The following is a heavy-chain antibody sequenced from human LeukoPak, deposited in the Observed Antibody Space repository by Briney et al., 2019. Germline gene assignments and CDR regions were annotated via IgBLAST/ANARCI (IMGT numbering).Heavy chain of an antibody. J-gene: IGHJ5*02. V-gene: IGHV3-23*01. Sequence: GGSLRLSCAASGFIFNNYGLIWVRQAPGKGLEWVSAISNDGGGTNYADFVKGRFTISRDNSKNTLFLQMNSLRAEDTAPYYCAKGSSGYFVDLWGQGTLVTVSS. CDR3: AKGSSGYFVDL. D-gene: IGHD3-22*01. CDR2: ISNDGGGT. CDR1: GFIFNNYG.